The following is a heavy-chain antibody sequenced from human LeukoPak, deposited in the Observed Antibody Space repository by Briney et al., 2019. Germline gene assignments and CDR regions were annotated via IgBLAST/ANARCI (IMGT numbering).Heavy chain of an antibody. CDR1: GFTFTNYW. D-gene: IGHD3-10*01. Sequence: GGSLRLSCAASGFTFTNYWMNWVRQAPGKGLEWVANIRQDGSEKYNVDSVKGRFTISRDNARNSVSVQMNSLRAEDTAVYYCATGSQYGNKWYVGNWGQGTLVTVSS. CDR3: ATGSQYGNKWYVGN. CDR2: IRQDGSEK. J-gene: IGHJ4*02. V-gene: IGHV3-7*01.